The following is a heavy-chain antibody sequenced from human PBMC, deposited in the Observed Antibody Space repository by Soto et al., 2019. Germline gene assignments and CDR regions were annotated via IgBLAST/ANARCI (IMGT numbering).Heavy chain of an antibody. Sequence: QVQLVQSGAEVKKPGAAVKVSCKPSGDTFNKFDINWVRQATGQGPDWVGWMRADSGASGHAQKFQGRLSLTRDTSLRTVYRALSNLGAEDTAVYYCARYIHGEEFVSWSEGALITVSS. CDR3: ARYIHGEEFVS. CDR2: MRADSGAS. J-gene: IGHJ5*01. CDR1: GDTFNKFD. D-gene: IGHD5-18*01. V-gene: IGHV1-8*01.